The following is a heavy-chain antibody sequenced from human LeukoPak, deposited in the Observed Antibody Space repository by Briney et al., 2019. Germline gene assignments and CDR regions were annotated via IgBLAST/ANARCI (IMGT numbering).Heavy chain of an antibody. Sequence: GGSLRLSCAASGFTFSSYAMSWVRQAPGKGLEWVSDINGSGGSTYYADSVKGRFTISRDNSKSTLYLQMNSLRAEDTAVYYCAKDRHAPGRYCSSTTCFPFDSWGQGTLVTVSS. CDR3: AKDRHAPGRYCSSTTCFPFDS. CDR1: GFTFSSYA. CDR2: INGSGGST. D-gene: IGHD2-2*01. V-gene: IGHV3-23*01. J-gene: IGHJ5*01.